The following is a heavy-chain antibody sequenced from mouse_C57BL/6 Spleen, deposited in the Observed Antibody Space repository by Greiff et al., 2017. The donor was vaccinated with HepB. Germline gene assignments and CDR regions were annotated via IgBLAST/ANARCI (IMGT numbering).Heavy chain of an antibody. Sequence: EVMLVESGGGLVKPGGSLKLSCAASGFTFSDYGMHWVRQAPEKGLEWVAYISSGSSTIYYADPVKGRFTISRDNAKNTLFLQMTSRRSEDTAMYYCARDSNYYFDNWGQGTTLTVSS. D-gene: IGHD2-5*01. CDR1: GFTFSDYG. CDR2: ISSGSSTI. J-gene: IGHJ2*01. V-gene: IGHV5-17*01. CDR3: ARDSNYYFDN.